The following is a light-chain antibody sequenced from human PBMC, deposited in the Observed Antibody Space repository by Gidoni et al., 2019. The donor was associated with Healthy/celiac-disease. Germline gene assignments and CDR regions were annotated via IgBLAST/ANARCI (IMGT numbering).Light chain of an antibody. J-gene: IGKJ3*01. V-gene: IGKV4-1*01. Sequence: DLVMPQSPDLLAVSLGERATINWKSSQSVLYSSNNKNYLAWYQQKPGQPPKLRIYWASTRESGVPDRFSGSGSGTDFTLTISSLQAEDVAVYYCQQYYSTPETFGPGTKVDIK. CDR1: QSVLYSSNNKNY. CDR2: WAS. CDR3: QQYYSTPET.